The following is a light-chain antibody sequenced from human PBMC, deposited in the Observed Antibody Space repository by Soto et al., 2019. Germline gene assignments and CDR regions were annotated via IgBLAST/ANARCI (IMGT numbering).Light chain of an antibody. CDR2: GAS. CDR3: QQRNNWPIT. Sequence: DIVLTQSPATLSLSPGERATLSCRASQSLSSSQLAWYQQKPGQAPRLLISGASNRATGIAARFSGSGSGTDFTLTINSLEPEDFAVYYCQQRNNWPITFGQGTRLEIK. J-gene: IGKJ5*01. CDR1: QSLSSSQ. V-gene: IGKV3D-20*02.